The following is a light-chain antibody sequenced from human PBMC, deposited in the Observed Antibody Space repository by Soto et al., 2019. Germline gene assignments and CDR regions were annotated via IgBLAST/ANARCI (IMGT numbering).Light chain of an antibody. J-gene: IGKJ4*01. CDR2: GAS. V-gene: IGKV1-27*01. Sequence: DIQMTQSPSFLSASVGDRVSITCRASEDISSYLAWYQQKPGKVPKVLIYGASTLQTGVPSSFSGSGSGTEFTLTISSLQPEDFATYYCQKDKSSPLTFGGGTKVEIK. CDR3: QKDKSSPLT. CDR1: EDISSY.